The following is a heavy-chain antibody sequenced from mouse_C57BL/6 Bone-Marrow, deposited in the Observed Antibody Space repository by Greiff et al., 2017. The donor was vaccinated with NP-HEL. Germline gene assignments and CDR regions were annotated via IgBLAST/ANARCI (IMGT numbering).Heavy chain of an antibody. CDR2: IYPRSGNT. D-gene: IGHD2-1*01. Sequence: QVQLQQSGAELARPGASVKLSCKASGYTFTSYGISWVKQRTGQGLEWIGEIYPRSGNTYYNEKFKGKATLTAAKSSSTAYMELRSLTSEDSAVYFCARSRARIYYGKGGYFDVWGTGTTVTVSS. CDR3: ARSRARIYYGKGGYFDV. CDR1: GYTFTSYG. J-gene: IGHJ1*03. V-gene: IGHV1-81*01.